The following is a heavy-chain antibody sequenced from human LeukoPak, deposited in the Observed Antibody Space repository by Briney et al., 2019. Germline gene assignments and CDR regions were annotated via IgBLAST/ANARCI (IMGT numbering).Heavy chain of an antibody. D-gene: IGHD1-14*01. J-gene: IGHJ3*02. CDR2: ISYDGRKK. Sequence: TGRSLTLSCAASGFTFSSYGMHWVRQAPGKGLEWGAVISYDGRKKYYADSVKGRFTISRDNSKNTLYLQMNSLRAEDTAVYYCTKELLSSPTAEDAFDIWGQGTMVTVSS. CDR1: GFTFSSYG. CDR3: TKELLSSPTAEDAFDI. V-gene: IGHV3-30*18.